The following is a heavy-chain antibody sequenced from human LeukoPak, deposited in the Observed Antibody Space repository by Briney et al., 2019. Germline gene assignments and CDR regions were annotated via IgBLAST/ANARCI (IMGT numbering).Heavy chain of an antibody. D-gene: IGHD5-12*01. Sequence: PGGSLRLSCVASGFIFSAYSMQWVRQAPGKRLEYVSGISPDGTNIFYADSVKGRFTMSRDNSNNMVYLQMGSLRPEDTAVYYCARDGVATNDYWGQGSLVAVSS. CDR1: GFIFSAYS. V-gene: IGHV3-64*02. CDR3: ARDGVATNDY. CDR2: ISPDGTNI. J-gene: IGHJ4*02.